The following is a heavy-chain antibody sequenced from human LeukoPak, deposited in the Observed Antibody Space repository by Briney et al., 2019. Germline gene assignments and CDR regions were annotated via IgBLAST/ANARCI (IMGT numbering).Heavy chain of an antibody. V-gene: IGHV3-21*04. J-gene: IGHJ4*02. CDR3: LSWSYILPPY. D-gene: IGHD1-26*01. CDR1: GLRFCLNT. Sequence: AGSLRLSCAASGLRFCLNTMNWVRKAPGKGLEWVSSIGVGSTTYTYYTDSVKGRFTISRVDATSSLYLQLSRLRAGDSAVDYFLSWSYILPPYWGQGTLVTVSS. CDR2: IGVGSTTYT.